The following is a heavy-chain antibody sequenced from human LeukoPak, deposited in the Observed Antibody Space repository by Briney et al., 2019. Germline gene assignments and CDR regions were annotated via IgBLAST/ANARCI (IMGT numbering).Heavy chain of an antibody. Sequence: PSETLSLTCAVYGGSFSGYYWSWIRQPPGKGLEWIGEINHSGSTNYNPSLKSRVTISVDTSKNQFSLKLSSVTAADTAVYYCARARLWFGTSWFDPWGQGTLVTVSS. CDR3: ARARLWFGTSWFDP. J-gene: IGHJ5*02. CDR1: GGSFSGYY. V-gene: IGHV4-34*01. D-gene: IGHD3-10*01. CDR2: INHSGST.